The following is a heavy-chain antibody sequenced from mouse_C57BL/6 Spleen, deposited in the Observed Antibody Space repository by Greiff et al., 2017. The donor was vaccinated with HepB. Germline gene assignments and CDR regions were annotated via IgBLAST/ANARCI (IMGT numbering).Heavy chain of an antibody. D-gene: IGHD4-1*01. V-gene: IGHV1-80*01. CDR2: IYPGDGDT. CDR3: ARSWTGTTMDY. J-gene: IGHJ4*01. Sequence: QVQLQQSGAELVKPGASVKISCKASGYAFSSYWMNWVKQRPGKGLEWIGQIYPGDGDTNYNGKFKGKATLTADKSSSTAYMQLSSLTSEDSAVYFCARSWTGTTMDYWGQGTSVTVSS. CDR1: GYAFSSYW.